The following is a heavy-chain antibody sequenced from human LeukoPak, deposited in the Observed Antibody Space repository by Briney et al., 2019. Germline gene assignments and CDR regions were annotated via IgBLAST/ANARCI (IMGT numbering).Heavy chain of an antibody. CDR1: GFTFSNAW. Sequence: GGSLRLSCAASGFTFSNAWMNWVRQAPGKGLDWVGRIKSKVNGETIEYAAPVKGRFTISRDDSKSTVYLQMNSLKIEDTAVYYCAKFKSGDAFDIWGQGTMVTASS. V-gene: IGHV3-15*01. CDR3: AKFKSGDAFDI. J-gene: IGHJ3*02. D-gene: IGHD6-25*01. CDR2: IKSKVNGETI.